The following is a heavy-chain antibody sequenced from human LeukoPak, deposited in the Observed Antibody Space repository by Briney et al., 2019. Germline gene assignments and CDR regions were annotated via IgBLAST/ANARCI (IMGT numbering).Heavy chain of an antibody. J-gene: IGHJ4*02. Sequence: GGSLRLSCEGSAFIFSGHWMNWVRQAPGKGLEWVANIKQDGSEKYYVDSVKGRFTISRDNAKNSLYLQMNSLRAEDTAVYYCARGRPDYWGQGTLVTVSS. V-gene: IGHV3-7*03. CDR1: AFIFSGHW. CDR2: IKQDGSEK. CDR3: ARGRPDY.